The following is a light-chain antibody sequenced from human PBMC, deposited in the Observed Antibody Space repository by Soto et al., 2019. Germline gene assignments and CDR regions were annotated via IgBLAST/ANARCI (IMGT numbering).Light chain of an antibody. CDR3: QHYRDWPLT. CDR2: DTS. V-gene: IGKV3-15*01. J-gene: IGKJ4*01. Sequence: EIVVTQSPATLSVSPGERATLSCRASQSVGNNFAWYQQKPGQAPRLLISDTSTRATGLPARFSGSGSGTEFTLTISSLQSEDFAVYYCQHYRDWPLTFGAGAKVEIE. CDR1: QSVGNN.